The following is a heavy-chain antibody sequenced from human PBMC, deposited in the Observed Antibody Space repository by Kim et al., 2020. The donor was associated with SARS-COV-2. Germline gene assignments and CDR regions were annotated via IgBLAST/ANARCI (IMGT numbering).Heavy chain of an antibody. CDR2: INPNSGGT. Sequence: ASVKVSCKASGYTFTGYYMHWVRQAPGQGLEWMGRINPNSGGTNYAQKFQGRVTMTRDTSISTAYMELSRLRSDDTAVYYCARMRGYDSYYFDYWGQGTLVTVSS. CDR3: ARMRGYDSYYFDY. D-gene: IGHD5-12*01. V-gene: IGHV1-2*06. CDR1: GYTFTGYY. J-gene: IGHJ4*02.